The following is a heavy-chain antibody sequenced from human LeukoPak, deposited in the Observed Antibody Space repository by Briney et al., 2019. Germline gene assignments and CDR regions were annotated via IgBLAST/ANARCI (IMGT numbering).Heavy chain of an antibody. D-gene: IGHD6-6*01. CDR2: ISYDGSNK. Sequence: QPGRSLRLSCAASGFTFCSYAMHWVRQAPGKGLEWVAVISYDGSNKYYADSVKGRFTISRDNSKNTLYLQMNSLRAEDTAVYYCARGGSSSFLYYFDYWGQGTLVTVSS. V-gene: IGHV3-30-3*01. CDR1: GFTFCSYA. J-gene: IGHJ4*02. CDR3: ARGGSSSFLYYFDY.